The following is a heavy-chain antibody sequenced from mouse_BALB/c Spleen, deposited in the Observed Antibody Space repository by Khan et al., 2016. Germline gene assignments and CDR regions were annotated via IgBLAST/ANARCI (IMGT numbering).Heavy chain of an antibody. CDR2: IRSKSNNYAT. Sequence: EVKLEESGGGLVQPGGSIKLSCVASGFTFSNYWMNWVRQSPEKGLEWVAEIRSKSNNYATHHAEPVKGRFTISRDDSKSSVYLQMSNLRAEDTGIYYCTTGFAYWGQGTLVTVSA. J-gene: IGHJ3*01. V-gene: IGHV6-6*02. CDR3: TTGFAY. CDR1: GFTFSNYW.